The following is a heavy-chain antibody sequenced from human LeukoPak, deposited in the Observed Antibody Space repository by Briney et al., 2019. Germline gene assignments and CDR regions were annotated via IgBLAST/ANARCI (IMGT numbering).Heavy chain of an antibody. Sequence: GGSLRLSCVVSGFTFSTYWMSWVRQAPGKGLECVATIKQDGSVKNYGDSVQGRFTISRDNAKNSLYLQMNSLRAEDTAIYYRARDGDIAVATPPYYFDYWGQGILVTVSS. CDR2: IKQDGSVK. V-gene: IGHV3-7*01. CDR3: ARDGDIAVATPPYYFDY. CDR1: GFTFSTYW. D-gene: IGHD6-19*01. J-gene: IGHJ4*02.